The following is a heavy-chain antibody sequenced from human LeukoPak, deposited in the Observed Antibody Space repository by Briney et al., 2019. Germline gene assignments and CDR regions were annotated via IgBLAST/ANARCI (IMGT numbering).Heavy chain of an antibody. CDR1: GGSITTGGHY. CDR2: MYHSGST. D-gene: IGHD3-22*01. V-gene: IGHV4-31*03. Sequence: SQTPSLTCTVSGGSITTGGHYWSWIRQHPGKGLEWIGYMYHSGSTYYNPSLKSRVTISVDTSKNQFSLKLTSVTAADTAVYYCARVSYYGSAGYSKYYFDKWGQGTLVTVSS. J-gene: IGHJ4*02. CDR3: ARVSYYGSAGYSKYYFDK.